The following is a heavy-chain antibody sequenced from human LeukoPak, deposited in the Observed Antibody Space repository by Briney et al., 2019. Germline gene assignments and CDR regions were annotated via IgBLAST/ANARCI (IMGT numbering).Heavy chain of an antibody. J-gene: IGHJ5*02. Sequence: GGSLRLSCAASGFTFSSYGMHWVRQAPGKGLEWVAVISYDGSNKYYADSVKGRFTISRDNSKNTLYLQMNSLRAEDTAVYYCAEQQLLPSWGQGTLVTVSS. D-gene: IGHD6-13*01. CDR1: GFTFSSYG. CDR3: AEQQLLPS. V-gene: IGHV3-30*18. CDR2: ISYDGSNK.